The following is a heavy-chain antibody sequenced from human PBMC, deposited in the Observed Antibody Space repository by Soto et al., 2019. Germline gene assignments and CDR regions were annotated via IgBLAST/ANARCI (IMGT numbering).Heavy chain of an antibody. CDR1: GGTFSSYA. CDR2: IIPIFGTA. Sequence: SVKVSCKASGGTFSSYASSWVRQAPGQGLEWMGGIIPIFGTANYAQKFQGRVTITADESTSTAYMELSSLRSEDTAVYYCARARYYDSSGYYVSDAFDIWGQGTMVTVSS. D-gene: IGHD3-22*01. CDR3: ARARYYDSSGYYVSDAFDI. J-gene: IGHJ3*02. V-gene: IGHV1-69*13.